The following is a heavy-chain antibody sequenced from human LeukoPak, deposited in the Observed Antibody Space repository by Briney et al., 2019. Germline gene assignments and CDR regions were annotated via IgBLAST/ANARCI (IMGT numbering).Heavy chain of an antibody. CDR1: GGSISSDDYY. V-gene: IGHV4-30-4*01. J-gene: IGHJ6*02. Sequence: SQALSLTCTVSGGSISSDDYYWSWIRQPPGKGLEWIGYISYSGNTYYNPSLKSRVTISVDTSKNQFSLKLSSVTVADTAVYYCARDLAGSSSVHYYYGMDVWGQGTTVTVSS. CDR3: ARDLAGSSSVHYYYGMDV. CDR2: ISYSGNT. D-gene: IGHD6-6*01.